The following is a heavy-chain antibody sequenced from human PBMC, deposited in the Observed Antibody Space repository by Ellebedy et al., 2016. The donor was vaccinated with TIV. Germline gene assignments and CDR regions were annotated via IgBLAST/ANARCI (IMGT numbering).Heavy chain of an antibody. CDR2: INHSGST. D-gene: IGHD6-13*01. V-gene: IGHV4-34*01. Sequence: MPSETLSLTCAVYGGSFSGYYWSWIRQPPGKGLEWIGEINHSGSTNYNPSLKSRVTISVDTSKNQFSLKLSSVTAADTAVYYCARGGIAAAGTNDYWGQGTLVTVSS. J-gene: IGHJ4*02. CDR3: ARGGIAAAGTNDY. CDR1: GGSFSGYY.